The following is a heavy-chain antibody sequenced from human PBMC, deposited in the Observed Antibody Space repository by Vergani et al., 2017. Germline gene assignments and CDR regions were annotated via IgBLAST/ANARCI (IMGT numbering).Heavy chain of an antibody. J-gene: IGHJ6*02. D-gene: IGHD6-13*01. CDR1: GGSISSGSYY. V-gene: IGHV4-61*02. Sequence: QVQLQESGPGLVKPSQTLSLTCTVSGGSISSGSYYWSWIRQPAGKGLEWIGRSYTSGSTNYNPSLKSRVTISGDTSKNQFSLKLSSVTAADTAVYYCARENLIAAAVPYGMDVWGQGTTVTVSS. CDR3: ARENLIAAAVPYGMDV. CDR2: SYTSGST.